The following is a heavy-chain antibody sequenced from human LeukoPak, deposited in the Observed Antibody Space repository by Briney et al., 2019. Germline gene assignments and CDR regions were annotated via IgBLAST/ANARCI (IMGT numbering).Heavy chain of an antibody. CDR3: ARLGWNWYCDL. V-gene: IGHV4-30-4*01. CDR2: IYYSGST. J-gene: IGHJ2*01. CDR1: GGSISSGDYY. Sequence: PSETLSLTCTVSGGSISSGDYYWSWIRQPPGKGLEWIGYIYYSGSTYYNPSLKSRVTISVDTSKNQFSLKLSSVTAADTAVYYCARLGWNWYCDLWGRGTLVTVSS. D-gene: IGHD6-19*01.